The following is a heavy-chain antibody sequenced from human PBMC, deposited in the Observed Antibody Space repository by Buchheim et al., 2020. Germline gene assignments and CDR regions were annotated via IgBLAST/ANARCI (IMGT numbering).Heavy chain of an antibody. CDR1: GGSFSGYY. CDR2: INHSGST. Sequence: QVQLQQWGAGLLKPSETLSLTCAVYGGSFSGYYWSWFRQPPGKGLEWIGEINHSGSTNYNPSLKSRVPISVDPSKHQFSLKLSSVTAADTAVYYCSRASTGDSSSSFYYYYYGMDVWGQGTT. J-gene: IGHJ6*02. D-gene: IGHD6-6*01. V-gene: IGHV4-34*01. CDR3: SRASTGDSSSSFYYYYYGMDV.